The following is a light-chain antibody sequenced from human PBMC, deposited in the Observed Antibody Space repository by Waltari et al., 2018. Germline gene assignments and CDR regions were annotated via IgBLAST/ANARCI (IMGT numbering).Light chain of an antibody. CDR1: QSVRGY. J-gene: IGKJ4*01. Sequence: EIVLTQSPGTLSLSPGERATLSCRASQSVRGYLAWYQQKPGQAPRLLIYDASNRATGIPARFSGSGSGTDFTLTISSLEPEDFAVYYCQQRSNWPTFGGGTKVEIK. V-gene: IGKV3-11*01. CDR2: DAS. CDR3: QQRSNWPT.